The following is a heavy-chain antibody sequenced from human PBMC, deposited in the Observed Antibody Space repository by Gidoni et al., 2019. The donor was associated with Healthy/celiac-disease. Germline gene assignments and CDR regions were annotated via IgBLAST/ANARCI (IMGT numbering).Heavy chain of an antibody. CDR2: INHSGST. J-gene: IGHJ5*01. D-gene: IGHD3-22*01. V-gene: IGHV4-34*01. Sequence: QVQLQQWGAGLLKPSDPRSLTCAVYGGSFSGYYWSWIRKPPGKGMEWMGEINHSGSTNYRPTLKRRVTISGDKSKTQFYLELSSVNAADTAVYYCARGDVRGFDSRGDYAPFDPWGQGTLVSVS. CDR3: ARGDVRGFDSRGDYAPFDP. CDR1: GGSFSGYY.